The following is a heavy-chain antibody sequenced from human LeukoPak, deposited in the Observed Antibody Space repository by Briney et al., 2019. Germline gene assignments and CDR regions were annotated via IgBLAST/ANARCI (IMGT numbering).Heavy chain of an antibody. CDR2: IIPIFGTA. CDR1: GGTFSSYA. CDR3: ATLGYSSSSGRDYYYYYGMDV. J-gene: IGHJ6*02. Sequence: ASVKVSCKASGGTFSSYAISWVRQAPGQGLEWMGGIIPIFGTANYAQKFQGRVTITADESTSTAYMELSSLRSEDTAVYYCATLGYSSSSGRDYYYYYGMDVWGRGTTVTVSS. D-gene: IGHD6-6*01. V-gene: IGHV1-69*13.